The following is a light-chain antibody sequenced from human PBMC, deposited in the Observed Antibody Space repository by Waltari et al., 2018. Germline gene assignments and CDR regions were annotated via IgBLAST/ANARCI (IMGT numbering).Light chain of an antibody. V-gene: IGLV2-14*03. CDR3: CSYATRDSYV. CDR1: NSDVGGYNY. CDR2: DVS. Sequence: QSALTQPASVSGSPGQSITISCTGTNSDVGGYNYVSWYQQHPGKAPKFMIYDVSKRPSGVSDRFSGSKSGNTASLTISGLQAEDEADYYCCSYATRDSYVFGTGTKVTVL. J-gene: IGLJ1*01.